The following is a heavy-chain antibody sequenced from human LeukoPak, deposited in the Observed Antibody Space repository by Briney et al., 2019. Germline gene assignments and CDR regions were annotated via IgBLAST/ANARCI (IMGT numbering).Heavy chain of an antibody. V-gene: IGHV1-18*04. CDR2: ISAYNGNT. D-gene: IGHD1-26*01. J-gene: IGHJ4*02. CDR3: AREIVGAYDY. Sequence: ASVKVSCKASGYTFTSYYMHWVRPAPGQGLEWMGWISAYNGNTNYAQKLQGRVTMTTDTSTSTAYMELRSLRSDDTAVYYCAREIVGAYDYWGQGTLVTVSS. CDR1: GYTFTSYY.